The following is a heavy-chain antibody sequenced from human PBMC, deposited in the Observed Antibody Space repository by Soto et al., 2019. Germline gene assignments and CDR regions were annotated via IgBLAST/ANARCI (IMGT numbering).Heavy chain of an antibody. J-gene: IGHJ6*02. D-gene: IGHD6-6*01. V-gene: IGHV3-30*18. CDR2: ISYDGSNK. CDR1: GFTFSSYG. CDR3: AKDLTPHTSIAAPSAHYYYYYGMDV. Sequence: GGSLRLSCAASGFTFSSYGMHWVRQAPGKGLEWVAVISYDGSNKYYADSVKGRFTISRDNSKNTLYLQMNSLRAEDTAVYYCAKDLTPHTSIAAPSAHYYYYYGMDVWGQGTTVTVSS.